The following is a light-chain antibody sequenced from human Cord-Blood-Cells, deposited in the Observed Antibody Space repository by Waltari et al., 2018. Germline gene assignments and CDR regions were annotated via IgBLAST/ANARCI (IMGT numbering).Light chain of an antibody. CDR1: QSVSSN. CDR3: QQYNNWPPWT. CDR2: GAS. Sequence: EIVMTQSPATLSVSPGERATLSCRASQSVSSNVAWYQQKPGQAPRRLIYGASTRATGIPARFSGSGSGTEFTLTISSLQSEDFAVYYCQQYNNWPPWTFGQGTKVEIK. V-gene: IGKV3-15*01. J-gene: IGKJ1*01.